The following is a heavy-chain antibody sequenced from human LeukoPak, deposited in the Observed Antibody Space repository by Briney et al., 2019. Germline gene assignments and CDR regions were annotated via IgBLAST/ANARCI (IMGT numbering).Heavy chain of an antibody. CDR1: GFTFSSYG. J-gene: IGHJ4*02. CDR3: AKDSPSGSYSNGVDY. Sequence: GGSLRLSCAASGFTFSSYGMHWVRRAPGKGLEWVAVISYDGSNKYYADSVKGRFTISRDNSKNTLYLQMNSLRAEGTAVYYCAKDSPSGSYSNGVDYWGQGTLVTVSS. CDR2: ISYDGSNK. V-gene: IGHV3-30*18. D-gene: IGHD1-26*01.